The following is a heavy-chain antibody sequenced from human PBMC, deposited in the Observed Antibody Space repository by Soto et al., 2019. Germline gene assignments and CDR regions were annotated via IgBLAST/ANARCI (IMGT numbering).Heavy chain of an antibody. CDR3: AREGLLLLPDY. J-gene: IGHJ4*02. CDR2: ISPYSGKT. Sequence: QIQLVQSGTEVRKPGASAKVSCKTSGYTFTNNDVCWVRQTPGQGLEWMGWISPYSGKTNYARKFKGRVTMTTDTSTSTVYMELTSLTSDDTAVYYCAREGLLLLPDYWGQGPLVTVSS. CDR1: GYTFTNND. V-gene: IGHV1-18*01. D-gene: IGHD3-22*01.